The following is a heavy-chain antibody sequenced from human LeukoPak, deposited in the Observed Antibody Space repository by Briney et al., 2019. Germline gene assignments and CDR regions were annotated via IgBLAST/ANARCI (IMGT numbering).Heavy chain of an antibody. J-gene: IGHJ4*02. CDR3: ARGGCSGGTCPLDY. D-gene: IGHD2-15*01. CDR2: ISSSESTL. V-gene: IGHV3-48*01. CDR1: GFTLSSYS. Sequence: GGSLRLSCAASGFTLSSYSMNWVRQAPGKGLEWVSYISSSESTLYYADSVKGRFTVSRDNAKNSLYLQMNSLRAEDTAVYYCARGGCSGGTCPLDYWGQGTLVTVSS.